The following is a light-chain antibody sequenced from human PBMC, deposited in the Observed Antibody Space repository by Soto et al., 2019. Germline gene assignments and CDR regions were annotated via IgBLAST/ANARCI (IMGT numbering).Light chain of an antibody. CDR1: QDISNY. J-gene: IGKJ4*01. Sequence: DIQMTQSPSSLSASVGDRVTITCQASQDISNYLNWYQQKPGKAPKLLIYDASNLETGVPSRFSGSGSGTDFTFTICSLQPEDIATYYCQQYDNLPFGGGTKVEIK. V-gene: IGKV1-33*01. CDR2: DAS. CDR3: QQYDNLP.